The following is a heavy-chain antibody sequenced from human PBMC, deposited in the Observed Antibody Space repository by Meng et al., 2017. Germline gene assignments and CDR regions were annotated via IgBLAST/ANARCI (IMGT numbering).Heavy chain of an antibody. Sequence: GGSLRLSCAASGFTFSSYWMSWVRQAPGKGLEWVANIKQDGSEKYYVDSVKGRFTISRDNAKNSLYLQMNSLRAEDTAVYYCARDEGYCSSTSCYRYYYYGMDVWGQGNTVTGAS. CDR2: IKQDGSEK. J-gene: IGHJ6*02. D-gene: IGHD2-2*01. CDR1: GFTFSSYW. V-gene: IGHV3-7*01. CDR3: ARDEGYCSSTSCYRYYYYGMDV.